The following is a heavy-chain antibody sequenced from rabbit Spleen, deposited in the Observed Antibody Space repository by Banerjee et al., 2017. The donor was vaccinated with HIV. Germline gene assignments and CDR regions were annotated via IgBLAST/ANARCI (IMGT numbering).Heavy chain of an antibody. D-gene: IGHD1-1*01. V-gene: IGHV1S40*01. CDR1: GVSFNFSSY. J-gene: IGHJ6*01. CDR2: IEVGSSDFT. Sequence: VESGGDLVKPGASLTLTCTASGVSFNFSSYMCWVRQAPGKGLEWIACIEVGSSDFTYFATWAKGRFTISKTSSTTVTLQVTRLTAADTATYFCARDTSSSFSSYGMDLWGQGTLVTVS. CDR3: ARDTSSSFSSYGMDL.